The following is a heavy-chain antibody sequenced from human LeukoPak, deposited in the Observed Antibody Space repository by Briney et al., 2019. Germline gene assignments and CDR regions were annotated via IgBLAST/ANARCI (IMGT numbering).Heavy chain of an antibody. CDR1: GFTFSSYA. Sequence: GGSLRLSCAASGFTFSSYAMSWVRQAPGKGLEWVSAIRSTGSTTFYADSVKGRFTISRDNSKNTLYLQMNSLRAEDTAVYYCARGSPGYWGQGTLVTVSS. J-gene: IGHJ4*02. V-gene: IGHV3-23*01. CDR2: IRSTGSTT. CDR3: ARGSPGY.